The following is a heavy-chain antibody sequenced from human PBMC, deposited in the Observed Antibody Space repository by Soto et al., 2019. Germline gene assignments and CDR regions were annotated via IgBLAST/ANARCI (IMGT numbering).Heavy chain of an antibody. J-gene: IGHJ6*02. CDR3: ARATTIFGVAAYGMDV. CDR1: GGTFSSYA. Sequence: ASVKVSCKASGGTFSSYAISWVRQAPGQGLEWMGGIIPIFGTANYAQKFQGRVTITADESTSTAYMELSSLRSEDTAVYYCARATTIFGVAAYGMDVWGQGTTVTVSS. V-gene: IGHV1-69*13. D-gene: IGHD3-3*01. CDR2: IIPIFGTA.